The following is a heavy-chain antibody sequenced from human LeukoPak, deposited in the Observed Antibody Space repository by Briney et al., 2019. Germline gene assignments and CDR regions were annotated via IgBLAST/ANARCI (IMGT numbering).Heavy chain of an antibody. J-gene: IGHJ4*02. Sequence: ASVKVSCKASGYTLTSYAMHWVRQAPGQRLEWMGWINAGNGNTKYSQKFQGRVTITRDTSASTAYMELSSLRSEDTAVYYCARDHSGYTIFLDYWGQGILVTVSS. V-gene: IGHV1-3*01. D-gene: IGHD5-12*01. CDR3: ARDHSGYTIFLDY. CDR2: INAGNGNT. CDR1: GYTLTSYA.